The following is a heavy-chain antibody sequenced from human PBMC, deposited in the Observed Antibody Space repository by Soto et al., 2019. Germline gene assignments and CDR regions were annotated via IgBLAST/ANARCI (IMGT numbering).Heavy chain of an antibody. D-gene: IGHD2-8*01. V-gene: IGHV1-69*13. CDR3: ASPQYCTNGVCGLFDP. CDR2: IIPILGTA. Sequence: GASVKVSCKASGGTFSSYAISWVRQAPGQGLEWMGGIIPILGTANYAQKFQGRVTITADESTSTAYMELSSLRSEDTAVYYCASPQYCTNGVCGLFDPWGQGTLVTVSS. J-gene: IGHJ5*02. CDR1: GGTFSSYA.